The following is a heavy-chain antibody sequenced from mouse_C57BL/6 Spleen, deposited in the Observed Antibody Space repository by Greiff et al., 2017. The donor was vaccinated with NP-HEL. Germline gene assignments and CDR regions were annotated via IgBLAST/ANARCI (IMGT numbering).Heavy chain of an antibody. V-gene: IGHV1-82*01. CDR1: GYAFSSSW. D-gene: IGHD3-1*01. J-gene: IGHJ1*03. CDR2: IYPGDGDT. CDR3: AREGLTVWYFDV. Sequence: QVQLKQSGPELVKPGASVKISCKASGYAFSSSWMNWVKQRPGKGLEWIGRIYPGDGDTNYNGKFKGKATLTADKSSSTAYMQLSSLTSEDSAVYFCAREGLTVWYFDVWGTGTTVTVSS.